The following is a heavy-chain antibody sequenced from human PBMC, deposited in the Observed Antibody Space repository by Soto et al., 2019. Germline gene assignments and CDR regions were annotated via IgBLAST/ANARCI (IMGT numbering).Heavy chain of an antibody. CDR1: GFTFSSYG. CDR2: ISYDGSNK. CDR3: AKVYCSGGSCYIVSPHFDY. J-gene: IGHJ4*02. D-gene: IGHD2-15*01. V-gene: IGHV3-30*18. Sequence: QVQLVESGGGVVQPGRSLRLSCAASGFTFSSYGMHWVRQAPGKGLEWVAVISYDGSNKYYADSVKGRFTISRDNSKNTLYLQMNSMGAEDTAVYYCAKVYCSGGSCYIVSPHFDYWGQGTLVTVSS.